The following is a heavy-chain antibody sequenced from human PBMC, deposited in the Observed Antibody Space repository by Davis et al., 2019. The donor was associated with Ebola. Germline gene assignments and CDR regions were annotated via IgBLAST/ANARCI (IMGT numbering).Heavy chain of an antibody. CDR3: ARASVGTTRRTFDL. CDR1: GFTFSSYW. D-gene: IGHD1-26*01. Sequence: GESLKISCAASGFTFSSYWMHWVRQTPGQGLVWVSRTNSDGSGTNYADSVKGRFTISRDNAKNTLYLQLNSLRAEDTAVYFCARASVGTTRRTFDLWGQGTMVTVSS. CDR2: TNSDGSGT. J-gene: IGHJ3*01. V-gene: IGHV3-74*01.